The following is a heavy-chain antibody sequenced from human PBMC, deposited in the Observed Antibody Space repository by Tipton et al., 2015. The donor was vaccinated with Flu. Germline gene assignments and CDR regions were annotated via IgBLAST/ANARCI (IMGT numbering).Heavy chain of an antibody. Sequence: LRLSCTVSGGSISSYYWSWIRQPPGKGLEWIGYIYYSGSINYNPSLKSRVTISVDTSKNQFSLKLSSVTAADTAVYYCARGLYYDFWSGTSLDWYFDLWGRGTLVTVSS. J-gene: IGHJ2*01. CDR2: IYYSGSI. D-gene: IGHD3-3*01. CDR3: ARGLYYDFWSGTSLDWYFDL. CDR1: GGSISSYY. V-gene: IGHV4-59*01.